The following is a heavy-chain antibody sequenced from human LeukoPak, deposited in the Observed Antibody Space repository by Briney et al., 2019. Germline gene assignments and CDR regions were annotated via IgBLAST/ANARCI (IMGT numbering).Heavy chain of an antibody. CDR1: GFTFSSYA. V-gene: IGHV3-23*01. CDR3: AKAYRYNWNRNAFDI. CDR2: ISGSGGST. Sequence: GGSLRLSCAASGFTFSSYAMSWVRQAPGKGLEWVSAISGSGGSTYCADSVKGRFTISRDNSKNTLYLQMNSLRAEDTAVYYCAKAYRYNWNRNAFDIWGQGTMVTVSS. D-gene: IGHD1-20*01. J-gene: IGHJ3*02.